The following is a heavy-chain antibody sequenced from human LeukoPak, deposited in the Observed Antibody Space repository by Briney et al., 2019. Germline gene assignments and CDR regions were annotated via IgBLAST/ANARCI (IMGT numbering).Heavy chain of an antibody. CDR2: TGLESVHT. J-gene: IGHJ4*02. CDR1: RFTFTRHA. D-gene: IGHD3-10*01. V-gene: IGHV3-23*01. Sequence: GGSLRLSCATSRFTFTRHAMSWVRQSPGKGLEWVSTTGLESVHTLCADSVQGRFTVSRDNSRNTLDLQMDNLRVDDTAIYYCVRGDDIGKHPTRAYYFDIWGQGTLVSVSS. CDR3: VRGDDIGKHPTRAYYFDI.